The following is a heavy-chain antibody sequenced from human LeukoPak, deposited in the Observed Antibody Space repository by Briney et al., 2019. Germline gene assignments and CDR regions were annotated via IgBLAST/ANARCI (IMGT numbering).Heavy chain of an antibody. V-gene: IGHV1-69*04. CDR1: GCTFSSYA. D-gene: IGHD4-23*01. J-gene: IGHJ2*01. Sequence: SVKVSCKASGCTFSSYAISWVRQAPGQGLEWMGRIIPMLGIANYAQKFQGRVTITADKSTSTAYMELSSLRSEDTAVYYCARIYGGTNWYFDLWGRGTLVTVSS. CDR3: ARIYGGTNWYFDL. CDR2: IIPMLGIA.